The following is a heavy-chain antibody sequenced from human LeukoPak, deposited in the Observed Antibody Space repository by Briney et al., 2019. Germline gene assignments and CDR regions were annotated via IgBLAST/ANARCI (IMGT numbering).Heavy chain of an antibody. V-gene: IGHV3-23*01. J-gene: IGHJ4*02. CDR2: ISVSGDRT. Sequence: PGGSLRLSCAASGFTFSNYAMRWVRQAPGKGLEWVSGISVSGDRTSYADSVKGRYTISRDNSKNTLYLQVNSLRADDTAVYYCAKDRAQDSGWAIDYWGQGTLVTVSS. CDR1: GFTFSNYA. D-gene: IGHD6-19*01. CDR3: AKDRAQDSGWAIDY.